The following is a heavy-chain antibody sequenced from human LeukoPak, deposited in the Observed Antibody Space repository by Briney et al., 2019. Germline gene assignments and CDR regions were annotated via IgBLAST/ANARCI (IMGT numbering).Heavy chain of an antibody. CDR3: SXNYDSSGYYWVY. Sequence: GESLKISFKGSGYRFTSYWIGWVRQMPGKGLEWMGIIYPGDSDTRYSPSFQGQVTISADKSISTAYLQWSRLKASDPALYYRSXNYDSSGYYWVYWGQGTLVTVSS. J-gene: IGHJ4*02. CDR1: GYRFTSYW. V-gene: IGHV5-51*01. CDR2: IYPGDSDT. D-gene: IGHD3-22*01.